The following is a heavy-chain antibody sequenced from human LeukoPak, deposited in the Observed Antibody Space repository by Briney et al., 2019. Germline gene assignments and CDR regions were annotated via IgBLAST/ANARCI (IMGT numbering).Heavy chain of an antibody. CDR3: ARTSTTRGGSPNWFDP. V-gene: IGHV5-51*01. Sequence: GESLKISCKGSGYIFINNWIGWVRQMPGKGLEWMGIIYPGDSDTRYSPSFQGQVTISVDKSISTAYLQWSSLKASDTAMYYCARTSTTRGGSPNWFDPWGQGTLVIVSS. CDR2: IYPGDSDT. J-gene: IGHJ5*02. CDR1: GYIFINNW. D-gene: IGHD2-15*01.